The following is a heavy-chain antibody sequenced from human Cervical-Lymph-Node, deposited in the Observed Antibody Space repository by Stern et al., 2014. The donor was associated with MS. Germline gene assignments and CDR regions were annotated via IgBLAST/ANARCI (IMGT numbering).Heavy chain of an antibody. CDR3: ARTWSSGSTLPDY. CDR2: IVPIVGET. D-gene: IGHD6-25*01. J-gene: IGHJ4*02. CDR1: GGTFTNFA. V-gene: IGHV1-69*04. Sequence: QVQLVQSGAEVKKPGSSVKVSCQASGGTFTNFAINWVRQAPGQGLAGVGRIVPIVGETHYAQKFQGRVTLSADTSTDTAYLDLSSLRSEDTAVYYCARTWSSGSTLPDYWGQGTLVTVSS.